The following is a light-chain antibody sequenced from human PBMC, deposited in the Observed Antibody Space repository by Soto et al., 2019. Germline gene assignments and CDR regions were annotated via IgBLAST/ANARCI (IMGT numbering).Light chain of an antibody. CDR3: QQVNSYPLT. CDR1: QGINNY. Sequence: DIQLTQSPSFLSASVGDRVTITCRASQGINNYLAWYQQKPGKAPNLLIYATSTLPSGVPSRFSGSGSGTEFTLTISSLQPEDFAAYYCQQVNSYPLTFGGGTKVDI. J-gene: IGKJ4*01. V-gene: IGKV1-9*01. CDR2: ATS.